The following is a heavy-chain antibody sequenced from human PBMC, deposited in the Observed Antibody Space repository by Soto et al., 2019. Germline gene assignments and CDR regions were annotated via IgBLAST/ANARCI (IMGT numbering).Heavy chain of an antibody. D-gene: IGHD6-13*01. CDR1: GFTFGDYA. CDR2: IRSKAYGGTT. Sequence: GGSLRLSCTDSGFTFGDYAMSWFRQAPGKGLEWVGFIRSKAYGGTTEYAASVKGRFTISRDDSKSIAYLQMNSLKTEDTAVYYCTRLLYSSSWYGGFGGYYYYGMDVWGQGTTVTVSS. CDR3: TRLLYSSSWYGGFGGYYYYGMDV. J-gene: IGHJ6*02. V-gene: IGHV3-49*03.